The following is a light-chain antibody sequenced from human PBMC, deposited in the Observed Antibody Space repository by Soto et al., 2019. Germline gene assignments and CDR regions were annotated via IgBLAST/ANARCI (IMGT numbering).Light chain of an antibody. CDR2: DVR. CDR3: SSYTSISTYV. Sequence: QSVLTQPASVSGSPGQSITISCTGTSSDVGGYNFVSWYQQHPGKAPKLMIYDVRNRPSGVSNRFSGSKSVNTASLTISGLQAEDEADYSCSSYTSISTYVFGTGTKLTVL. CDR1: SSDVGGYNF. V-gene: IGLV2-14*01. J-gene: IGLJ1*01.